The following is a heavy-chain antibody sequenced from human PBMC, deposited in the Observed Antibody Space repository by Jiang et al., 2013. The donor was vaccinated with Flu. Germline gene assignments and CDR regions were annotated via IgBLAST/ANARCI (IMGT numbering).Heavy chain of an antibody. Sequence: PGESLKISCKGSGYSFTSYWIGWVRQMPGKGLEWMGIIYPGDSDTRYSPSFQGQVIISADKSISTAYLQWSSLKASDTAMYYCARPIKYGSGSLLGGYYFDYWGQGTLVTVSS. V-gene: IGHV5-51*01. J-gene: IGHJ4*02. CDR1: GYSFTSYW. CDR3: ARPIKYGSGSLLGGYYFDY. D-gene: IGHD3-10*01. CDR2: IYPGDSDT.